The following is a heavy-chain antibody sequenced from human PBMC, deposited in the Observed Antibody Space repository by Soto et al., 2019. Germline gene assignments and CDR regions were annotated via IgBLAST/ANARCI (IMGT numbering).Heavy chain of an antibody. CDR1: GFAVSSNY. J-gene: IGHJ5*02. D-gene: IGHD1-20*01. V-gene: IGHV3-53*04. CDR2: IYSGGST. CDR3: ARAHGYNWIRSWFDP. Sequence: GGSLRLSCAASGFAVSSNYMSWVRQAPGKGLEWVSVIYSGGSTYYADSVKGRFTISRHNSKNTLYLQMNCLRAEDTAVYYCARAHGYNWIRSWFDPWGQGTLVTVSS.